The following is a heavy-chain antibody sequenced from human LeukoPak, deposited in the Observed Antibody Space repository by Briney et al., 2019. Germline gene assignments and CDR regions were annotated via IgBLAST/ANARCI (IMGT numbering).Heavy chain of an antibody. CDR3: ARFAAGGSYYYYMDV. CDR2: ISGSGDST. Sequence: GGSLRLSCAASGFTFNDYAMSWVRQAPGEGLEWVSSISGSGDSTEYADSVQGRFTISRDNAKNSLYLQMNSLRADDTAVYYCARFAAGGSYYYYMDVWGKGTTVTVSS. D-gene: IGHD3-10*01. J-gene: IGHJ6*03. CDR1: GFTFNDYA. V-gene: IGHV3-23*01.